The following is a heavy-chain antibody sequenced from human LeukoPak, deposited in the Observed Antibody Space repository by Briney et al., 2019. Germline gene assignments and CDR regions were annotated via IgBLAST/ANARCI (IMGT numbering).Heavy chain of an antibody. CDR1: GGSISSGSYY. J-gene: IGHJ6*03. V-gene: IGHV4-61*02. D-gene: IGHD3-9*01. CDR2: IYTSGST. CDR3: AREVGYYDIWTGYREPYMDV. Sequence: SQTLSLTCTVSGGSISSGSYYWSWIRQPAGKGLEWIGRIYTSGSTNYNPSLKSRVTISVDTYKNQFSLKLSSVTAADTAVYYCAREVGYYDIWTGYREPYMDVWGKGTTVTVSS.